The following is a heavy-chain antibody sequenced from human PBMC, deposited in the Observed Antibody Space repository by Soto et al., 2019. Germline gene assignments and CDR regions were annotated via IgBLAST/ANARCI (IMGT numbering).Heavy chain of an antibody. CDR2: INAGNGNT. Sequence: ASVKDSCKASGYTFTSYAMHWVRQAPGQRLEWMGWINAGNGNTKYSQKFQGRVTITRDTSASTAYMELSSLRSEDTAVYYCARDQRQQQDTYYYCGMDVWGQGTTVTVSS. CDR3: ARDQRQQQDTYYYCGMDV. D-gene: IGHD6-13*01. CDR1: GYTFTSYA. J-gene: IGHJ6*02. V-gene: IGHV1-3*01.